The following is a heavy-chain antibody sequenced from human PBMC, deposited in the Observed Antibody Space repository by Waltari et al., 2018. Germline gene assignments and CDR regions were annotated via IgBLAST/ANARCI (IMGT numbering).Heavy chain of an antibody. D-gene: IGHD6-19*01. CDR1: GGTFSSYA. J-gene: IGHJ3*02. V-gene: IGHV1-69*08. CDR3: ARLVDSRGAQKAFDI. Sequence: QVQLVQSGAEVKKPGSSVKVSCKASGGTFSSYAISWVRQAPGQGLEWMGRIIPIFGTANDEQKFKGRGTITADKSTSTAYMERSSLRSEDTAVYYCARLVDSRGAQKAFDIWGQGTMVTVSS. CDR2: IIPIFGTA.